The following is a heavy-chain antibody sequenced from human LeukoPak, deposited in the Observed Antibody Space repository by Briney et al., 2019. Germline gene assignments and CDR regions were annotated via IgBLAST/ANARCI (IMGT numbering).Heavy chain of an antibody. CDR1: GFTFSDHY. J-gene: IGHJ4*02. CDR3: TRVRLGAATRYFDY. CDR2: IRNKANSYGT. Sequence: GGSLRLFCAASGFTFSDHYMDGVRLPPGRGLEGVGRIRNKANSYGTEYAASVKDRFTISRDDSKSSLYLQMNSLRSEDTALYYCTRVRLGAATRYFDYWGQGTLVTVSS. D-gene: IGHD1-26*01. V-gene: IGHV3-72*01.